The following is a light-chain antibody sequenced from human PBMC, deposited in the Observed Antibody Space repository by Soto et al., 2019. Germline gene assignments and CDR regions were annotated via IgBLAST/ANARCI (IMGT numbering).Light chain of an antibody. V-gene: IGLV2-14*01. CDR2: DVS. J-gene: IGLJ2*01. CDR1: SSDVGGYNY. Sequence: QSALTQPASVSGSPGQSITISCTGTSSDVGGYNYVSWYQQHPGKAPKLMIYDVSNRPSGIPNRFSGSKSGNTASLTIFGLLAEDEADYYCSSHTSSSTLVFGGGTKLTVL. CDR3: SSHTSSSTLV.